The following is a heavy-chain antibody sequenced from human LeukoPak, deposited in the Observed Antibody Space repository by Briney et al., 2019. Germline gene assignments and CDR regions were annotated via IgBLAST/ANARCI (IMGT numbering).Heavy chain of an antibody. D-gene: IGHD2-15*01. J-gene: IGHJ5*02. CDR2: IHSGGAT. V-gene: IGHV4-4*09. CDR3: ARLGSYSDH. CDR1: DGSINSYY. Sequence: SETLSLTSSVSDGSINSYYWSWIRQPPGKGLEWIGYIHSGGATHYNTSINSPVTTSLDTSKNQFSLKLSSVTAADAAVYYCARLGSYSDHWGQGTLVTVSS.